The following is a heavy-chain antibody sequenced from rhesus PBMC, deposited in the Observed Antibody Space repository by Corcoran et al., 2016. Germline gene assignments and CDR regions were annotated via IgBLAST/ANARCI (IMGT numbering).Heavy chain of an antibody. V-gene: IGHV4S7*01. J-gene: IGHJ3*01. D-gene: IGHD6-37*01. CDR3: ARGKRWLENHDAFDF. Sequence: QVQLQESGPGLLKPSETLSLTCAVSGGSISGGYGWGWLRQPPGKGLEWIGSFYSSSGNTYYTPSLKSRVTISTDTSKNQFSLKLSSVTAADTAVYCCARGKRWLENHDAFDFWGQGLRVTVSS. CDR2: FYSSSGNT. CDR1: GGSISGGYG.